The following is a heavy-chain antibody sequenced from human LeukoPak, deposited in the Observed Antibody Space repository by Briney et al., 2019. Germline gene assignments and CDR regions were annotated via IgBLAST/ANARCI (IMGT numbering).Heavy chain of an antibody. J-gene: IGHJ4*02. CDR1: GITFSRSW. Sequence: GGSLRLSCAASGITFSRSWMTWVRQAPGKGLEWVANIKEDGTETYNVDSVKGRLTISRDNAKNSLYLQMNSLRAEDTAVYYCAGASRWSHFDYWGQGTLVTVSS. CDR3: AGASRWSHFDY. V-gene: IGHV3-7*03. D-gene: IGHD4-23*01. CDR2: IKEDGTET.